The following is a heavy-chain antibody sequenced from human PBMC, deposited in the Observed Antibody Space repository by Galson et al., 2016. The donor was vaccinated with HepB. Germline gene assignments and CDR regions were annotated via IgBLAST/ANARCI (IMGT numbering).Heavy chain of an antibody. CDR2: VRGDGNFI. CDR1: GLSFSDRW. D-gene: IGHD2-15*01. CDR3: AYSDYFDY. Sequence: SLRLSCAASGLSFSDRWMHWVRQAPGKGLVWVSRVRGDGNFIVYADSVKGRFTTSRDNAKNTLYLQMNSLRTEDTAVYYCAYSDYFDYWGQGVLVTVSS. V-gene: IGHV3-74*01. J-gene: IGHJ4*02.